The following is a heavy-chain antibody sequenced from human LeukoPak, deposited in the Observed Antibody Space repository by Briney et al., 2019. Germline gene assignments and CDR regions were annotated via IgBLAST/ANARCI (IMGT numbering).Heavy chain of an antibody. Sequence: GGSLRLSCEGSGFTFSSYWMSWVRQAPGKGLEWVANIKQDGSEKYYVDSVKGRFTISRDNAKNSLFLQMNSLRADDTAVYYCASGGSYFGYWGQGTPVTVSS. CDR2: IKQDGSEK. J-gene: IGHJ4*02. CDR1: GFTFSSYW. V-gene: IGHV3-7*05. CDR3: ASGGSYFGY.